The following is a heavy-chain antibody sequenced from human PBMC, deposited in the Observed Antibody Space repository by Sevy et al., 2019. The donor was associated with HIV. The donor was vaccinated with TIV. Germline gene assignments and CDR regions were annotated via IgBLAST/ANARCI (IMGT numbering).Heavy chain of an antibody. CDR1: GGSINSNH. CDR2: VYYTGGT. J-gene: IGHJ3*02. V-gene: IGHV4-59*08. CDR3: ARRNDFDI. Sequence: SETLSLTCTVSGGSINSNHWNWIRQPPGKGLEWIGYVYYTGGTNDNPSLKNRVIISVDRTKNQYSLKLTSVTAADTDVYYCARRNDFDIWGQGTMVTVSS.